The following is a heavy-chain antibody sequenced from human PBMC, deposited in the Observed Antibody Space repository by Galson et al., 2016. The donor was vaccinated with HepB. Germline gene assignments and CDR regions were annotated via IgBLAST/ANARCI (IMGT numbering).Heavy chain of an antibody. CDR1: GFTFRDYC. Sequence: SLRLSCAASGFTFRDYCMTWIRQAPGKGLECVSYICSSTGTLYYADSVRGRFTISRDNAENSLYLQMNSLRAEDTAVYYCARAYGSGVDPTANWFDPWGHGTLVTVSS. D-gene: IGHD3-10*01. J-gene: IGHJ5*02. CDR2: ICSSTGTL. V-gene: IGHV3-11*04. CDR3: ARAYGSGVDPTANWFDP.